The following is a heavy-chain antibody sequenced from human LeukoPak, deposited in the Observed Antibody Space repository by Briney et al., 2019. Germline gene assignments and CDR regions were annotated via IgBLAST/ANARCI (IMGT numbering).Heavy chain of an antibody. J-gene: IGHJ4*02. CDR2: VSAYNGNT. CDR1: GYTFTSYG. D-gene: IGHD4-17*01. Sequence: ASVKVSCKASGYTFTSYGISWVRQAPGQGLEWMGWVSAYNGNTNYAQKLQGRVTMTTDTSTSTAYMELRSLRSDDTAVYYCARDPWTTVTNDYWGQGTLVTVSS. V-gene: IGHV1-18*01. CDR3: ARDPWTTVTNDY.